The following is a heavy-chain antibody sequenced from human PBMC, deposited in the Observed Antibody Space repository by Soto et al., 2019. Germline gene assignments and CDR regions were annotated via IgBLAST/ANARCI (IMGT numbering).Heavy chain of an antibody. J-gene: IGHJ3*02. CDR1: GFTFSSYA. D-gene: IGHD2-21*01. Sequence: GSLRLSCAASGFTFSSYAMHWIRQAPGKGLEWVAVISYDGSKNYYTDSVKGRVTISRDNSKSTLYLQMNSLRAEDTALYYCARTEQVIHAFDIWGKGTMVTVSS. V-gene: IGHV3-30-3*01. CDR3: ARTEQVIHAFDI. CDR2: ISYDGSKN.